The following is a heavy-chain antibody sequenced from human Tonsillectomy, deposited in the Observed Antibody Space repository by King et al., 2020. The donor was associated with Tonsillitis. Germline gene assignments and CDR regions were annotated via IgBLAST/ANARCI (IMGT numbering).Heavy chain of an antibody. CDR1: GFTFTSYA. CDR2: ISGNGSIT. J-gene: IGHJ4*02. Sequence: EVQLVESGGVLIQPGGSLRLSCAASGFTFTSYAMAWVRQAPGKGLEWVSVISGNGSITYYADSVKGRFTISRDNSKNTLNLQMNSLRCEDTAVYYCARAGTYPSDRSGYFWMGSFDYGGQGTLDTVSA. D-gene: IGHD3-22*01. V-gene: IGHV3-23*04. CDR3: ARAGTYPSDRSGYFWMGSFDY.